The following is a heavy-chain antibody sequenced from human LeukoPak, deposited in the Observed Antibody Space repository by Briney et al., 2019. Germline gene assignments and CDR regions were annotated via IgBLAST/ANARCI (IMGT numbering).Heavy chain of an antibody. Sequence: SETLSLTCTVSGGSISSSSYYWGWIRQPPGKGLEWIGSIYYSGSTYYNPSLKSRVTISVDTSKNQFSLKLSSVTAADTAVYYCARDGYNSYYQYYYMDVWGKGTTVTVSS. J-gene: IGHJ6*03. V-gene: IGHV4-39*07. CDR2: IYYSGST. CDR3: ARDGYNSYYQYYYMDV. D-gene: IGHD5-24*01. CDR1: GGSISSSSYY.